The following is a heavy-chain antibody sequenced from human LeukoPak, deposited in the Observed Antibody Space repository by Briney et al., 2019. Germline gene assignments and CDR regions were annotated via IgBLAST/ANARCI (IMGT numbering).Heavy chain of an antibody. CDR2: IYPGDSDT. Sequence: GEFLKICCKGSGYSISSYWIGWVRAMPGEGLEWMGIIYPGDSDTRYTPSFQGQVTISADKSISTAYLQWSSLKASDTAMYYCARRDSSSWYTSRAFDYWGQGTLVTVSS. J-gene: IGHJ4*02. CDR1: GYSISSYW. D-gene: IGHD6-13*01. CDR3: ARRDSSSWYTSRAFDY. V-gene: IGHV5-51*01.